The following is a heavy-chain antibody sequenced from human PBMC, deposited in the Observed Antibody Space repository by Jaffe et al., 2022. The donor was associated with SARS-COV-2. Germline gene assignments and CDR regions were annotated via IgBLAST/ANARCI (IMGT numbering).Heavy chain of an antibody. V-gene: IGHV5-10-1*03. Sequence: EVQLVQSGAEVKKPGESLRISCKGSGYSFTSYWISWVRQMPGKGLEWMGRIDPSDSYTNYSPSFQGHVTISADKSISTAYLQWSSLKASDTAMYYCAMIFPSGYDRRGASGYYYYGMDVWGQGTTVTVSS. CDR3: AMIFPSGYDRRGASGYYYYGMDV. J-gene: IGHJ6*02. D-gene: IGHD5-12*01. CDR2: IDPSDSYT. CDR1: GYSFTSYW.